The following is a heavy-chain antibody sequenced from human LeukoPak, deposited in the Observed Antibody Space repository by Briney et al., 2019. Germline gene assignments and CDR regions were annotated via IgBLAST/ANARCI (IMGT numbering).Heavy chain of an antibody. CDR1: GYNFTSYW. CDR3: ARLRDGSIDY. Sequence: GESLKISCKGSGYNFTSYWISWVRQMPGKGLEWMGRIDPSDSYTNYSPSFQGHVTISTDKSVSTAFLQWSSLKASDTAMYYCARLRDGSIDYWGQGTLVTVSS. J-gene: IGHJ4*02. V-gene: IGHV5-10-1*01. CDR2: IDPSDSYT.